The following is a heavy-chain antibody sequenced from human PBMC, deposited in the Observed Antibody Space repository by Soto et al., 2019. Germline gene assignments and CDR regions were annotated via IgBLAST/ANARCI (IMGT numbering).Heavy chain of an antibody. V-gene: IGHV3-66*01. Sequence: EVQLVESGGGLVQPGGSLRLSCAASGFTVSSNYMSWVRQAPGKGLEWVSVIYSGGSTYYADSVKGRFTISRDNSKNTLYLQMNSLRAEDTAVYYCADGQGGLGEAFDIWGQGTMVTVSS. D-gene: IGHD3-16*01. CDR2: IYSGGST. CDR3: ADGQGGLGEAFDI. J-gene: IGHJ3*02. CDR1: GFTVSSNY.